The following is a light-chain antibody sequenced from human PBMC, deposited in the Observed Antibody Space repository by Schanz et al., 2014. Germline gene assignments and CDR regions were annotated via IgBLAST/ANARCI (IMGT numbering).Light chain of an antibody. V-gene: IGKV3-20*01. J-gene: IGKJ1*01. CDR2: GAT. Sequence: ETVLTQSPGTLSLSPGERATLSCRASQSVSSSYLAWYQQKPGQAPRPLIYGATSRATGIPDRFSGSGSGTDFTLTISRLEPEDFAVYYCQQYGTSPWTFGQGTKVEI. CDR3: QQYGTSPWT. CDR1: QSVSSSY.